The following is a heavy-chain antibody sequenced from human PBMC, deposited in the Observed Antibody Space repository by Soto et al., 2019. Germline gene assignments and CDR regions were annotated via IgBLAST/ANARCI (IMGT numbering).Heavy chain of an antibody. J-gene: IGHJ4*02. Sequence: ASVKVSCKASGYTFTSYAIHWVRQAPGQSLEWMGWINAGNGNTKSSEKFQGRVTISRATSASTAYLELSRLTSEDTAVYFCEYAVRHSDCDILYHNRKDWFDYWGQGALVTVS. D-gene: IGHD3-9*01. CDR2: INAGNGNT. CDR3: EYAVRHSDCDILYHNRKDWFDY. V-gene: IGHV1-3*01. CDR1: GYTFTSYA.